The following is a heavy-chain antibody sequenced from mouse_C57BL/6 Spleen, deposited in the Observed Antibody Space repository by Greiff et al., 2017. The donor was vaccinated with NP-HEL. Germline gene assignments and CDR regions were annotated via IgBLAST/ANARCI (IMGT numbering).Heavy chain of an antibody. CDR3: ARGEFYDAMDY. CDR1: GFTFSDYG. J-gene: IGHJ4*01. CDR2: ISSCSSTI. V-gene: IGHV5-17*01. Sequence: EVQVVESGGGLVKPGGSLKLSCAASGFTFSDYGMHWVRQAPEKGLEWVAYISSCSSTIYYADTVKGRFTISSDNAKNTLFLQMTSLRSEDTAMYYCARGEFYDAMDYWGQGTSVTVSS.